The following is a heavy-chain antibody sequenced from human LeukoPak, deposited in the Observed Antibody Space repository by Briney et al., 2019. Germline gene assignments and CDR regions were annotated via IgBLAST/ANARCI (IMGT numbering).Heavy chain of an antibody. CDR1: GVTFSTYS. D-gene: IGHD6-13*01. CDR3: ATGVYSSSQDAFDI. J-gene: IGHJ3*02. Sequence: GGSRRLSWAASGVTFSTYSINGGRQAPGKGLEWGSSISSSSSYIYQADSVKGRFTISRDNAKNSLYLQMNSLRAEDTAVYYCATGVYSSSQDAFDIWGQGTMVTVSS. V-gene: IGHV3-21*01. CDR2: ISSSSSYI.